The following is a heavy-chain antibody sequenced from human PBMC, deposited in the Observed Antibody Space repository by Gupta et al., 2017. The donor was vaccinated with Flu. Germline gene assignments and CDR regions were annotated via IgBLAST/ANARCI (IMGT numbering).Heavy chain of an antibody. J-gene: IGHJ4*02. Sequence: QVQLVESGGGVVQPGRSLRLSCAGSGFTFRNYGMHWVRQAPGKGLEWVAIIWYDGGVKYYADSVKGRFAISRDNAKNTLSLQMNSLRAEDTAVYYCVRDVSGSYYYFDLWGQGTLVTVSS. V-gene: IGHV3-33*01. D-gene: IGHD1-26*01. CDR1: GFTFRNYG. CDR2: IWYDGGVK. CDR3: VRDVSGSYYYFDL.